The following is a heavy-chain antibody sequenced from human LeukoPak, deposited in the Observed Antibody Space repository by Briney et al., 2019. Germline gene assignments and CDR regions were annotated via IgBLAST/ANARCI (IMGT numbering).Heavy chain of an antibody. J-gene: IGHJ2*01. CDR3: ARDHSSWLRFGTLYWYFDL. D-gene: IGHD5-12*01. CDR1: GGTFSSYA. V-gene: IGHV1-69*05. CDR2: IIPIFGTA. Sequence: SVKVSCKASGGTFSSYAISWVRQAPGQGLEWMGRIIPIFGTANYVQKFQGRVTITTDESTSTAYMGLSSLRSEDTAVYYCARDHSSWLRFGTLYWYFDLWGRGTLVTVSS.